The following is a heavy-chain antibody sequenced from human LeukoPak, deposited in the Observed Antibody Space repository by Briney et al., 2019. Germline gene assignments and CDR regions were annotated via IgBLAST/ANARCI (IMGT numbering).Heavy chain of an antibody. D-gene: IGHD2-2*01. J-gene: IGHJ3*02. Sequence: GESLRLSGAASGFTFSTYIMHWVRQAPGKGLEGVAFIWNDARYANSVNGRFTISRDISKNPLYLPMNSLRAEDTAVYYCARDWFWGRLCSSTSCSSGAFDIWSQGTMVTVSS. CDR1: GFTFSTYI. CDR2: IWNDAR. V-gene: IGHV3-30*02. CDR3: ARDWFWGRLCSSTSCSSGAFDI.